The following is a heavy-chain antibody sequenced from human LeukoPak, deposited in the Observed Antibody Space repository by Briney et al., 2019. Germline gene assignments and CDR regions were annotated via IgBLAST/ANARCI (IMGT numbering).Heavy chain of an antibody. Sequence: GGSLRLSCGVSGFTFSSYDMNWVRQGPGKGLEWISYISHSGTIIKYAGSVQGRFTISRDNAKNSLYLQMNSLRAEDTAVYCCARVGYYYDSSAYSYYYYMDVWGKGTTVTVSS. V-gene: IGHV3-48*03. CDR3: ARVGYYYDSSAYSYYYYMDV. CDR2: ISHSGTII. D-gene: IGHD3-22*01. CDR1: GFTFSSYD. J-gene: IGHJ6*03.